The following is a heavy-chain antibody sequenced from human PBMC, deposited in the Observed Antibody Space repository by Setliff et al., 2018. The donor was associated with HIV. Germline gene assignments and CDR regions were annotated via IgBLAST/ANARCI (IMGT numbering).Heavy chain of an antibody. CDR2: VLRGGSPT. CDR3: ARAYNVYDYRFDSSGYDY. Sequence: LRLSCAASGFTFNSYWMSWVRQAPGKGLEFLAVVLRGGSPTYYADSVKGRFTISRDDSKNTVYLEMRSLRAEDTAVYYCARAYNVYDYRFDSSGYDYWGQGTLVTVSS. V-gene: IGHV3-23*03. CDR1: GFTFNSYW. J-gene: IGHJ4*02. D-gene: IGHD3-22*01.